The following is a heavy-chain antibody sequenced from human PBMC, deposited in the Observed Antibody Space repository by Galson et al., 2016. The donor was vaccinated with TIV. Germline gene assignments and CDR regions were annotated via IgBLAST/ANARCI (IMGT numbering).Heavy chain of an antibody. V-gene: IGHV7-4-1*02. CDR1: GYTFSIYG. CDR3: ASLRYGNYYGVDV. CDR2: INTATGDP. Sequence: SVKVSCKASGYTFSIYGMNWVRQAPGQGLEWMGWINTATGDPTYAQGFTGRFVSSSDTSVSTTYLQISSLKAEDTAVYYCASLRYGNYYGVDVWGQGTTVTVSS. D-gene: IGHD3-9*01. J-gene: IGHJ6*02.